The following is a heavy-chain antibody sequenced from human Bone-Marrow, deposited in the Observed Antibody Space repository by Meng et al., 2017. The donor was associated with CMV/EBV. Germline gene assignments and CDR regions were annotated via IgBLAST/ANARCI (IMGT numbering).Heavy chain of an antibody. CDR1: GGSISSSSYY. CDR2: IYYSGST. J-gene: IGHJ5*02. V-gene: IGHV4-39*01. Sequence: SETLSLTCTVSGGSISSSSYYWGWIRQPPGKGLEWIGSIYYSGSTYYNPSLKSRVTISVGTSKNQFSLKLSSVTAADTAVYYCARTVPEGVDVVAAALGPNWFDPWGQGTLVTVSS. D-gene: IGHD2-15*01. CDR3: ARTVPEGVDVVAAALGPNWFDP.